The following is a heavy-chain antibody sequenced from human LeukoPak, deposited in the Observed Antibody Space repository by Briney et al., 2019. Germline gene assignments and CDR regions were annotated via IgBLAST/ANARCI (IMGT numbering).Heavy chain of an antibody. D-gene: IGHD6-19*01. CDR1: GFTFSSYS. V-gene: IGHV3-21*01. Sequence: PGGSLRLSCAASGFTFSSYSMNWVRQAPGKGLEWVSSISSSSSYIYYADSVKGRFTISRDNAKNSLYLQMNSLRAEDTAVYYCARNGYSSGWNFDYWGQGTLVTVSS. CDR3: ARNGYSSGWNFDY. CDR2: ISSSSSYI. J-gene: IGHJ4*02.